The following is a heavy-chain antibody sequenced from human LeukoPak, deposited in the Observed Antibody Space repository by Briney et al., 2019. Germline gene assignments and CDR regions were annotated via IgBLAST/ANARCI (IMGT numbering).Heavy chain of an antibody. Sequence: GGSLRLSCAASGFTFSSYWMSWVRQAPGKGLEWVANIKQDGSEKYYVDSVKGRFTISRDNAKNSLYLQMNSLRAEDTAVYYCAREITGYYYYYYMDVWGKGTTVTVSS. CDR1: GFTFSSYW. CDR2: IKQDGSEK. V-gene: IGHV3-7*01. J-gene: IGHJ6*03. CDR3: AREITGYYYYYYMDV.